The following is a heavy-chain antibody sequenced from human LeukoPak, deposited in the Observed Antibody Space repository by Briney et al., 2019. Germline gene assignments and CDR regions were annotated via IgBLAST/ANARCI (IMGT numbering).Heavy chain of an antibody. CDR1: GFTSTGDS. CDR2: VSDVEETI. Sequence: RRSLRPSCVASGFTSTGDSTRWVRPAPREGLGWVAVVSDVEETIIYAHSLKGRFTYSRDNSKNTAYLQMNSLRDEDPAVYYVAGEKQSGGGPFDYWGQGALVTVSS. CDR3: AGEKQSGGGPFDY. J-gene: IGHJ4*02. V-gene: IGHV3-30*04. D-gene: IGHD2-15*01.